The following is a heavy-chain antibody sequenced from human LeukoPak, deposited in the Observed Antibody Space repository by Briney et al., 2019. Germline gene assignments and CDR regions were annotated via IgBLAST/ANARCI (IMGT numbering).Heavy chain of an antibody. V-gene: IGHV4-39*07. Sequence: SETLSLTCTVSGGSISSSSYYWGWIRQPPGKGLEWVGSIYYSGSTYYNPSLKSRVTISVDTSKNQFSLKLSSVTAADTAVYYCARVFEYSYGYNFDYWGQGTLVTVSS. CDR3: ARVFEYSYGYNFDY. D-gene: IGHD5-18*01. J-gene: IGHJ4*02. CDR2: IYYSGST. CDR1: GGSISSSSYY.